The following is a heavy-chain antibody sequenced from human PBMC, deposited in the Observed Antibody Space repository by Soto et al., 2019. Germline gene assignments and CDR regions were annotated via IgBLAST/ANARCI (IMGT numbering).Heavy chain of an antibody. CDR2: FNPTGDTA. D-gene: IGHD5-18*01. V-gene: IGHV1-46*01. Sequence: GASVKVSCKASGYTFTDYYIHWVRQAPGQGLEWMGIFNPTGDTASYAQKLQGRVTMTRDTSTGTAYMELGSLRSEDTAVYYCARGGRIVDTGIGYYYYHAMDVWGQGTTVTVSS. J-gene: IGHJ6*02. CDR1: GYTFTDYY. CDR3: ARGGRIVDTGIGYYYYHAMDV.